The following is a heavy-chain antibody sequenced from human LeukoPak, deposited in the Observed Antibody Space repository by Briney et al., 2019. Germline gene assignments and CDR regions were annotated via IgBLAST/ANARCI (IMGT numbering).Heavy chain of an antibody. J-gene: IGHJ4*02. D-gene: IGHD3-10*01. CDR2: ISSISNTI. CDR3: ARDRVPFDY. Sequence: GGSLRLSCAASGFTFSNYNMNWVRQAPGKGLEWISYISSISNTIYYADSVEGRFTISTDSAKNSLYLQMNSLRAEDTAVYYCARDRVPFDYWGQGTLVTVSS. CDR1: GFTFSNYN. V-gene: IGHV3-48*01.